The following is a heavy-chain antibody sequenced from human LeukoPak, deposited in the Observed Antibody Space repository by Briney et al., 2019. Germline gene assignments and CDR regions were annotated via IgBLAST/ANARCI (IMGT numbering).Heavy chain of an antibody. J-gene: IGHJ6*02. CDR1: GFTFSSYS. D-gene: IGHD3-10*01. Sequence: GGSLRLSCAASGFTFSSYSMNWVRQAPGKGLEWVSSISSSSSYIYYADSVKGRFTISRDNAKNSLYLQMNSLRAEDTAVYYCARERVVRGVMGYYYYGMDVWGQGTTVTVSS. V-gene: IGHV3-21*04. CDR2: ISSSSSYI. CDR3: ARERVVRGVMGYYYYGMDV.